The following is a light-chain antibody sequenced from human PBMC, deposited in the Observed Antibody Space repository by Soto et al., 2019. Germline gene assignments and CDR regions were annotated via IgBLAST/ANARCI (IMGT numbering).Light chain of an antibody. CDR1: SSDVGAYNY. CDR3: SSYTSSSTLV. V-gene: IGLV2-14*01. J-gene: IGLJ3*02. CDR2: EVS. Sequence: QSVLTQPPSASGTPGQSVTISCSGTSSDVGAYNYVSWHQQHPGKAPKLNIYEVSNRPSGVSNRFSGSKSGNTASLTISGLQAEDEADYYCSSYTSSSTLVFGGGTKLTVL.